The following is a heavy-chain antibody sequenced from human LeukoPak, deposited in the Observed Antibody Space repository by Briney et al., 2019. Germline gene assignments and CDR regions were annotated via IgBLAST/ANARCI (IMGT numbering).Heavy chain of an antibody. CDR1: GFTVSSTY. D-gene: IGHD3-22*01. CDR2: IYSGGST. V-gene: IGHV3-53*01. CDR3: ARGPYYYDRSGYFDY. Sequence: GGSLRLSCAASGFTVSSTYMTWVRQAPGKGLEWVSVIYSGGSTYYADSVKGRFTISRDNSKNTLYLQMNSLRAEDTAVYYCARGPYYYDRSGYFDYWGQGSLVTVSS. J-gene: IGHJ4*02.